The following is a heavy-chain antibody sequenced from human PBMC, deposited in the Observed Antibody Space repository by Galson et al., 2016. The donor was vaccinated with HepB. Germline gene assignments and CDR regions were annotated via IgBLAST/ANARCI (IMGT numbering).Heavy chain of an antibody. D-gene: IGHD3-3*01. CDR2: ISGSGDSA. V-gene: IGHV3-23*01. CDR3: AKDQTTYDPGWYFDI. Sequence: SLRLSCAASGFTFSSYAMTWVRQAPGKGLEWVSGISGSGDSAYYGDSVKGRFSISRDNSKNTLYLQMNSLRADDTAVYLCAKDQTTYDPGWYFDIWGRGTLVTVSS. J-gene: IGHJ2*01. CDR1: GFTFSSYA.